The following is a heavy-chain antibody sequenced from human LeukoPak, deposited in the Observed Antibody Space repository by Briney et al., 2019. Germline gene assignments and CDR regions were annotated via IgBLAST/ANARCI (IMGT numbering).Heavy chain of an antibody. CDR2: ITRSSDYI. CDR3: ARDEGEYCSGGSCYSGSFDY. D-gene: IGHD2-15*01. V-gene: IGHV3-21*01. Sequence: PGGSLRLSCAASGSTFSSYSMNWVRQAPGKGLEWVSSITRSSDYIYYADSVKGRFTISRDNAKNSLYLQMNSLRAEDTALYYCARDEGEYCSGGSCYSGSFDYWGQGTLVTVSS. J-gene: IGHJ4*02. CDR1: GSTFSSYS.